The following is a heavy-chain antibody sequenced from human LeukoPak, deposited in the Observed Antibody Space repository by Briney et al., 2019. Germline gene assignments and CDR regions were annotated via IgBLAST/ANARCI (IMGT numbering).Heavy chain of an antibody. Sequence: PSQTLSLICTVSGGSISSGGYYWSWIRQHPGKGLEWIGYIYYSGSTYYNPSLKSRVTISVDTSKNQFSLKLSSVTAADTAVYYCARDVAVAGTAYFDYWGQGTLVTVSS. V-gene: IGHV4-31*03. CDR1: GGSISSGGYY. CDR3: ARDVAVAGTAYFDY. J-gene: IGHJ4*02. CDR2: IYYSGST. D-gene: IGHD6-19*01.